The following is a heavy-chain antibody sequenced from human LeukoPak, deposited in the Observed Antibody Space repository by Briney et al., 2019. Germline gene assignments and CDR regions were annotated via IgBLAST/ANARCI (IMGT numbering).Heavy chain of an antibody. CDR2: ISDSGGIT. Sequence: GGSLRLSCAASGFTFSSYPMTWVRQDPGKGPEWVSFISDSGGITYYADSVKGRFTISRDNSKNTLYLQMNSLRAEDTAVYYCAKNTQYSGYYDCWGQGTLVAVSS. CDR3: AKNTQYSGYYDC. V-gene: IGHV3-23*01. J-gene: IGHJ4*02. D-gene: IGHD6-6*01. CDR1: GFTFSSYP.